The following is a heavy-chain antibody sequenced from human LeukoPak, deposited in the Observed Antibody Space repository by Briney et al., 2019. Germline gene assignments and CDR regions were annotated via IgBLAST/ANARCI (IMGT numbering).Heavy chain of an antibody. D-gene: IGHD6-13*01. J-gene: IGHJ4*02. V-gene: IGHV3-23*01. CDR2: ISANGDST. Sequence: GGSLRLSCAASGFTFSGFAMTWVRQAPGKGLEWVSSISANGDSTYYADSVRGRFTLSRDNSKNTLYLQLNSLRAEDTAVYYCSRNRGYSSNDWGQGTLVTVSS. CDR1: GFTFSGFA. CDR3: SRNRGYSSND.